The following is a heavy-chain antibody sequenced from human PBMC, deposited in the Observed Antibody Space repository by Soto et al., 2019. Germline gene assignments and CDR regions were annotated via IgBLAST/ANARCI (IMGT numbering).Heavy chain of an antibody. Sequence: SETLSLTCAVSGGSISSSNWWSWVRQPPGKGLGWSGEIYHSGSTNYNPSLKSRVTISVDTSKNQFSLKLSSVTAADTAVYYCARAIIAAAGTGFDYWRQGILVTVSS. CDR2: IYHSGST. D-gene: IGHD6-13*01. J-gene: IGHJ4*02. CDR3: ARAIIAAAGTGFDY. CDR1: GGSISSSNW. V-gene: IGHV4-4*02.